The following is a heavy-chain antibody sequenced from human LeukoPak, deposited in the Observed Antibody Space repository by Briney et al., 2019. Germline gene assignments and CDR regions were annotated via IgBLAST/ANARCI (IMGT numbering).Heavy chain of an antibody. D-gene: IGHD5-18*01. CDR1: GGSISGYY. V-gene: IGHV4-59*01. Sequence: SETLSLTCTVSGGSISGYYWSWIRQSPGKGLESIGFIYSTGSTNYNPSLKSRVTISVDTSKNQFSLKLSSVTAADTAVYYCARTTEGGYTYGYFYYYYMDVWGKGTTVTISS. CDR2: IYSTGST. J-gene: IGHJ6*03. CDR3: ARTTEGGYTYGYFYYYYMDV.